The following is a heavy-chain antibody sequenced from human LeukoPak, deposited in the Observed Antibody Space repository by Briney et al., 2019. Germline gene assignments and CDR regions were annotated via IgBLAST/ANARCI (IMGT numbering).Heavy chain of an antibody. CDR3: ARAVDFWSGYPQPNWFDP. V-gene: IGHV3-23*01. J-gene: IGHJ5*02. CDR1: GFTFSSYA. D-gene: IGHD3-3*01. CDR2: ISGSGGST. Sequence: PGGSLRLSCAASGFTFSSYAMSWVRQAPGKGLEWVSAISGSGGSTYYADSVKGRLTISRDKSKNTLYLQMNSLRAEDTAVYYCARAVDFWSGYPQPNWFDPWGQGTLVTVSS.